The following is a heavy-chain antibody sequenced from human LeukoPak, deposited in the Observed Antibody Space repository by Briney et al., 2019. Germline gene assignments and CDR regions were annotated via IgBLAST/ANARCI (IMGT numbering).Heavy chain of an antibody. CDR2: IIPSDGFT. V-gene: IGHV1-46*01. CDR3: ATGVDKIWFSLES. CDR1: GYTFSSYY. D-gene: IGHD3-10*01. J-gene: IGHJ4*02. Sequence: GASVKVSCKASGYTFSSYYVHWVRQAPGQGLEWRGMIIPSDGFTSYAQKFQGRVTMTRDMSTSTVYMELSSLRSDDTAVYYCATGVDKIWFSLESWGQGTLVSVSS.